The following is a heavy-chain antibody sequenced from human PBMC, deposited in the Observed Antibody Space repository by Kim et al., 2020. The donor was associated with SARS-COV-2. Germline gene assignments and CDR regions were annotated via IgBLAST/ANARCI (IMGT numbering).Heavy chain of an antibody. J-gene: IGHJ6*02. Sequence: GGSLRLSCAASGFTFSDYYMSWIRQAPGKGLEWVSYISSSSSYTNYADSVKGRFTISRDNAKNSLYLQMNSLRAEDTAVYYCARDRYDFWSGYYTGTIYYYYGMDVWGQGTTVTVSS. CDR3: ARDRYDFWSGYYTGTIYYYYGMDV. CDR1: GFTFSDYY. V-gene: IGHV3-11*05. D-gene: IGHD3-3*01. CDR2: ISSSSSYT.